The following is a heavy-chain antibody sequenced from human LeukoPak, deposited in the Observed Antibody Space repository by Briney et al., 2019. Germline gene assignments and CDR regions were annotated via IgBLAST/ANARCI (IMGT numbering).Heavy chain of an antibody. CDR2: IFYSGNT. J-gene: IGHJ4*02. V-gene: IGHV4-39*01. Sequence: SETLSLTCTVSGGSVSSSSYYWGWIRQPPGKGLGWIGSIFYSGNTYYNPSLESRVTISVDTSKNQFSLQLSSVTAADTAVYYCARSTVTTWVGDFDYWGQGTLVTVSS. D-gene: IGHD4-17*01. CDR1: GGSVSSSSYY. CDR3: ARSTVTTWVGDFDY.